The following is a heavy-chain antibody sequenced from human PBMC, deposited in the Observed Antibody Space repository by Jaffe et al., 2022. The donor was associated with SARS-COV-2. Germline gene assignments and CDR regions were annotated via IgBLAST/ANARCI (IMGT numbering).Heavy chain of an antibody. V-gene: IGHV5-51*01. CDR2: IYPGDSDT. D-gene: IGHD3-9*01. Sequence: EVQLAQSGAEVKKPGEFLRISCKGSGYSFSDYWIGWVRQMPDKGLEWMGIIYPGDSDTRYSPSFQGQVSISVDKSVNTAYLQWTSLKASDTAMYYCARHLTGERRLDLWGQGTLVTVS. J-gene: IGHJ5*02. CDR3: ARHLTGERRLDL. CDR1: GYSFSDYW.